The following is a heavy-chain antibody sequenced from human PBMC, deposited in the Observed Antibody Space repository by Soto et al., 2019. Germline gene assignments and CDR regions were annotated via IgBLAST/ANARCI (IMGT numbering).Heavy chain of an antibody. CDR3: VRDSGAKLSSS. Sequence: SVKVSCKASGGTFSSYRINWVRQAPGQGLEWVGGIVPIYRTADYAQKFQGRVTITADESACTSYMELRSLKSQDTAVYYCVRDSGAKLSSSWGQGTLVTVSS. CDR2: IVPIYRTA. CDR1: GGTFSSYR. D-gene: IGHD6-13*01. V-gene: IGHV1-69*13. J-gene: IGHJ4*02.